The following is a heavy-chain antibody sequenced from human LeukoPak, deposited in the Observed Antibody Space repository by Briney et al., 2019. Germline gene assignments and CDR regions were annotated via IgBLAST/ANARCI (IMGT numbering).Heavy chain of an antibody. CDR2: IYYSGST. J-gene: IGHJ4*02. CDR3: ARGAPRYYYGSGSYYSD. D-gene: IGHD3-10*01. V-gene: IGHV4-59*01. Sequence: SETLSLTCTVSGGSISSYYWSWIRQPPGKGLEWIGYIYYSGSTNYNPSLKSRVTISVDTSKNQFSLKLSSVTAADTAVYYCARGAPRYYYGSGSYYSDWGQGTLVTVSS. CDR1: GGSISSYY.